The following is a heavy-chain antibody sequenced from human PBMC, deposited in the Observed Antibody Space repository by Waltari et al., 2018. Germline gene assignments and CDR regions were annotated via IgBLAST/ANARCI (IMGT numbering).Heavy chain of an antibody. Sequence: QVQLQESGPGLVKPSETLSLTCTVPGGSISSHYWSWIRQPPGKGLEWIGYIYYSGSTNYNPSLKSRVTISVDTSKNQFSLKLSSVTAADTAVYYCAGTLSSSWYPYYFDYWGQGTLVTVSS. CDR2: IYYSGST. CDR1: GGSISSHY. D-gene: IGHD6-13*01. CDR3: AGTLSSSWYPYYFDY. J-gene: IGHJ4*02. V-gene: IGHV4-59*11.